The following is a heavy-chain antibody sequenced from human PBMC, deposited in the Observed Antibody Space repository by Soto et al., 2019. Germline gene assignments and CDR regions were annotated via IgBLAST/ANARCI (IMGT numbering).Heavy chain of an antibody. CDR3: ASTRRRKKYYYDYIWGSYRYPSDY. V-gene: IGHV1-24*01. CDR2: FDPEDGET. CDR1: GYTLTGLS. Sequence: ASVKVSCKVSGYTLTGLSLHWVRQAPGKGLEWMGGFDPEDGETIYAQKFQGRVTMTEDTSTDTAYMELSSLRSEDTAVYYCASTRRRKKYYYDYIWGSYRYPSDYWGQGTLVTVSS. J-gene: IGHJ4*02. D-gene: IGHD3-16*02.